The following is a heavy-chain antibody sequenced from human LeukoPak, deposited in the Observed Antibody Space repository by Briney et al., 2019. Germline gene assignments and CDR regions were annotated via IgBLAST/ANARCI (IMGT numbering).Heavy chain of an antibody. V-gene: IGHV3-23*01. Sequence: GASLRLSCAASGFPFSIYAMSWVRQAPGKGLDWVSAITGRGGNTYYADSVKGRFTISRDNSKNTLYLQMNSLRAEDTVVYYCAKWGDYDVLTGYYVPDYWGQGALVTVSS. D-gene: IGHD3-9*01. CDR3: AKWGDYDVLTGYYVPDY. CDR1: GFPFSIYA. CDR2: ITGRGGNT. J-gene: IGHJ4*02.